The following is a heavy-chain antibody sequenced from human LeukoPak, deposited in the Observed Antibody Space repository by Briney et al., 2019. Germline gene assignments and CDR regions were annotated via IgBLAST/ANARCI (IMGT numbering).Heavy chain of an antibody. Sequence: SETLSLTCTVSTGSISSYDWSWIRQPAGKGLEWIGRIYTSGSTNYNPSLKSRVTMSGDTSKNQFSLKLSSVTAADTAVDYCARLITPPYYFDYWGQGTVVTVSS. D-gene: IGHD1-14*01. V-gene: IGHV4-4*07. J-gene: IGHJ4*02. CDR3: ARLITPPYYFDY. CDR1: TGSISSYD. CDR2: IYTSGST.